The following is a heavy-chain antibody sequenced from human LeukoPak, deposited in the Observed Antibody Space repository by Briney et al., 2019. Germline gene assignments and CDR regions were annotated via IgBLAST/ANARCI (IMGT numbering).Heavy chain of an antibody. CDR2: ISYDGSNK. D-gene: IGHD3-22*01. J-gene: IGHJ3*02. V-gene: IGHV3-30-3*01. CDR1: GFTFSSYA. Sequence: GGSLRLSCAASGFTFSSYAMHWVRQAPGKGLEWVAVISYDGSNKYYADSVKGRFTISRDNSKNTLYLQMNSLRAEDTAVYYCARVYSPRIYDIPDDAFDIWGQGTMVTVSS. CDR3: ARVYSPRIYDIPDDAFDI.